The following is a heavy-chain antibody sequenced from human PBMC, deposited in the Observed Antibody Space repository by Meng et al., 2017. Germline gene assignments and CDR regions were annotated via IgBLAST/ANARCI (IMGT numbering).Heavy chain of an antibody. D-gene: IGHD3-16*01. J-gene: IGHJ4*02. V-gene: IGHV4-61*01. CDR1: GDSVTVGSHY. Sequence: LQERGPGLVRPSETLSLTCTVPGDSVTVGSHYWSWIRQPPGKGLEWIGYIDYGGSTSYNPSLRSRVTISVDTSNNQFSLKLSSVTAADTAVFYCARTRGDYYFDYWGQGTLVTVSS. CDR3: ARTRGDYYFDY. CDR2: IDYGGST.